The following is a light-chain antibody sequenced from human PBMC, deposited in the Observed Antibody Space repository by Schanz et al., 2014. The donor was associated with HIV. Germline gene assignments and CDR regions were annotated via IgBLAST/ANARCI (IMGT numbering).Light chain of an antibody. J-gene: IGLJ1*01. Sequence: QSALTQPASVSGSPGQSITISCTGTSSDVGGYNYVSWYQQHPGKAPKLVISDVSNRPSGVSSRFSASKSGNTASLTISGLQAEDEADYFCSSYTSSSTYVFGTGTKLTVL. CDR3: SSYTSSSTYV. CDR1: SSDVGGYNY. CDR2: DVS. V-gene: IGLV2-14*03.